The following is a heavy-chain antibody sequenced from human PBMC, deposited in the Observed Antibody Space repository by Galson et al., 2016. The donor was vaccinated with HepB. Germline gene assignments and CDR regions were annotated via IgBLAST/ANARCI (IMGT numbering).Heavy chain of an antibody. V-gene: IGHV3-13*01. CDR2: SGSDGYT. CDR1: VFTSSHYD. CDR3: VRATVGFSGYDSGMDV. Sequence: SLRLSCAASVFTSSHYDMHWVRLVAGRGLEWVSASGSDGYTYYPDSVTGRFTVSRENAKHSLYLQMNNLGAGDTAVYYCVRATVGFSGYDSGMDVWGQGTTVTVSS. J-gene: IGHJ6*02. D-gene: IGHD5-12*01.